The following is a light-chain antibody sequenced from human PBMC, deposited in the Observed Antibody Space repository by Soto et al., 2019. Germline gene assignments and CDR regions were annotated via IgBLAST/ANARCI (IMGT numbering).Light chain of an antibody. V-gene: IGLV2-14*03. Sequence: QSALTQPASVSGSPGQSITTPCPGPSTDVDGYDNVSWYQQHPGQAPKLMIYDVNNRPSGVSYRFSGSKSGDTASLTISGLQAEDDADYYCSSYTSSAPFYVFGTGTKVTVL. CDR3: SSYTSSAPFYV. CDR1: STDVDGYDN. J-gene: IGLJ1*01. CDR2: DVN.